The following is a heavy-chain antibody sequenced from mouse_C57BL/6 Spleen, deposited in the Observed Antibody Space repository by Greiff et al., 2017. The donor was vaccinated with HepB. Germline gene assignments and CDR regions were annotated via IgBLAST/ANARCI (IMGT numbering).Heavy chain of an antibody. V-gene: IGHV5-4*01. Sequence: EVQGVESGGGLVKPGGSLKLSCAASGFTFSSYAMSWVRQTPEKRLEWVATISDGGSYTYYPDNVKGRFTISRDNAKNNLYLQMSHLKSEDTAMYYCARDDGSSYGYWGQGTTLTVSS. D-gene: IGHD1-1*01. J-gene: IGHJ2*01. CDR2: ISDGGSYT. CDR3: ARDDGSSYGY. CDR1: GFTFSSYA.